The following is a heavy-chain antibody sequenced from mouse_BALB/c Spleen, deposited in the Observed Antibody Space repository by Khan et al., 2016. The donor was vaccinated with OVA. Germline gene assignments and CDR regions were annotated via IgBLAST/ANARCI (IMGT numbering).Heavy chain of an antibody. CDR3: DNQAYYRYNIVSK. J-gene: IGHJ4*01. CDR1: GFYLMNYG. Sequence: QVQLKESGPGLVASSPTLSFTCTTSGFYLMNYGVHWVRQPPDQGLEWLVVIWTDRSKTYNSALKSRQTTSKDNTNSQVVLKTNSLQTDDTSMYFCDNQAYYRYNIVSKWGQGTTVTVSS. CDR2: IWTDRSK. D-gene: IGHD2-12*01. V-gene: IGHV2-6-1*01.